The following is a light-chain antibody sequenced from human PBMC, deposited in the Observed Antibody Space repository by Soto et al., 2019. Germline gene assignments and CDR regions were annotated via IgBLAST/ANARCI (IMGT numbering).Light chain of an antibody. CDR3: QQYDTSPRT. J-gene: IGKJ1*01. Sequence: EIVLTQSPGTLSLSPGERATLSCRTSQNLSSGYLAWYRQKPGQAPRILIYAASSRATGIPDRFIGSGSGTDFTLTINRLEPEDFAVYYCQQYDTSPRTFSRGTKVE. V-gene: IGKV3-20*01. CDR2: AAS. CDR1: QNLSSGY.